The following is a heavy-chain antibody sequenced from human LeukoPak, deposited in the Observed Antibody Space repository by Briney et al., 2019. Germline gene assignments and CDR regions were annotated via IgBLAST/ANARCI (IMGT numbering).Heavy chain of an antibody. CDR1: GYTFTSYY. CDR2: INPSGGST. J-gene: IGHJ4*02. D-gene: IGHD6-19*01. CDR3: ARGQSWLVLDY. V-gene: IGHV1-46*01. Sequence: ASVKVSCKASGYTFTSYYMHWVRQAPGQGLEWMGIINPSGGSTSYAQKFQGRVTMTRDMSTSTVYMELSSLRSEDTAVYCCARGQSWLVLDYWGQGTLVTVSS.